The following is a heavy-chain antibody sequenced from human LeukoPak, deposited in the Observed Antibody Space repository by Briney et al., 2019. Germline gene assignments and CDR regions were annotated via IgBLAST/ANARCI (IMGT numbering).Heavy chain of an antibody. CDR1: GYTFTCYD. J-gene: IGHJ6*03. Sequence: ASVKVSCKASGYTFTCYDINWVRQATGQGLEWMGWMNPNSGNTGYAQKFQGRVTITTDESTSTAYMELSSLRSEDTAVYYCARSPGVSYYYYYMDVWGKGTTGTVSS. CDR2: MNPNSGNT. CDR3: ARSPGVSYYYYYMDV. D-gene: IGHD7-27*01. V-gene: IGHV1-8*01.